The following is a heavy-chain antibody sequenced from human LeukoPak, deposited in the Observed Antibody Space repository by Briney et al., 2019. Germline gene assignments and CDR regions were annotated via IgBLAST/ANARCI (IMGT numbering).Heavy chain of an antibody. CDR1: GGSISSYY. V-gene: IGHV4-59*12. J-gene: IGHJ4*02. CDR2: IYYSGST. CDR3: ARSLPPLTGGEIFDY. D-gene: IGHD3-16*01. Sequence: SETLSLTCTVSGGSISSYYWSWIRQPPGKGLEWIGYIYYSGSTNYDPSLKSRVTISVDTSKNQFSLKLSSVTAADTAVYYCARSLPPLTGGEIFDYWGQGTLVTVSS.